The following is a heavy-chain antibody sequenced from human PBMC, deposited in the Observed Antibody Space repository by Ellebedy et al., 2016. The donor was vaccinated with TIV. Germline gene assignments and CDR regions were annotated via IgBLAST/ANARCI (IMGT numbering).Heavy chain of an antibody. D-gene: IGHD2-15*01. CDR3: ARVTPAKRYCSGGSCYGRPGYFDY. V-gene: IGHV4-39*07. CDR1: GGSISSSGYF. CDR2: IHYSGSI. J-gene: IGHJ4*02. Sequence: GSLRLXXTVSGGSISSSGYFWGWIRQPPGKGLEWIGSIHYSGSIYYNPSLKSRVTISVDTSKNQFSLKLSSVTAADTAMYYCARVTPAKRYCSGGSCYGRPGYFDYWGQGTLVTVSS.